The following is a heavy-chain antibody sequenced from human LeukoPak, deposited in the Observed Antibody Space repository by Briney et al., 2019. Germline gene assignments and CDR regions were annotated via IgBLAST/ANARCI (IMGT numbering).Heavy chain of an antibody. V-gene: IGHV3-48*03. CDR1: GLTFSSFE. J-gene: IGHJ4*02. D-gene: IGHD6-13*01. Sequence: GGSLRLSCAASGLTFSSFEMNWVRQAPGKGLEWVSYISGSGNTRLYADSVKGRFTISRDNAKNSLYLQMNSLRAEDTAVYYCARAHSSTWFPCEYFDYWGKGTLVTVSS. CDR2: ISGSGNTR. CDR3: ARAHSSTWFPCEYFDY.